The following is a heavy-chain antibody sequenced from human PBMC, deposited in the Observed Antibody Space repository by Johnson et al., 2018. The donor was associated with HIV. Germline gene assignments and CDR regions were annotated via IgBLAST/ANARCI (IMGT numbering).Heavy chain of an antibody. V-gene: IGHV3-7*03. CDR1: GFTFGTYW. Sequence: EVQLVESGGGLVQPGESLRLSCVASGFTFGTYWMTWVRQAPGNGLEWVATIKLDGSDKYYLDSVKGRFTISRDNGRNSLYLQMNSLRAEDTAVYYCARKGDAFDIWGQGTMVTVSS. CDR3: ARKGDAFDI. J-gene: IGHJ3*02. CDR2: IKLDGSDK.